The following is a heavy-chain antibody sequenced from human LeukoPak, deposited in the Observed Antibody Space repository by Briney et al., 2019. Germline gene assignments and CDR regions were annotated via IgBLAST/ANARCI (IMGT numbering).Heavy chain of an antibody. J-gene: IGHJ4*02. D-gene: IGHD6-19*01. CDR1: GFTFSSYA. Sequence: GGSLRLSCAASGFTFSSYAMSWVRQAPGKGLEWVSAISGSGGSTYYADSVKGRFTISRDDSKNTLYLQMNSLRAEDTAVYYCAKAIAVAGTSLDYWGQGTLVTVSS. CDR3: AKAIAVAGTSLDY. CDR2: ISGSGGST. V-gene: IGHV3-23*01.